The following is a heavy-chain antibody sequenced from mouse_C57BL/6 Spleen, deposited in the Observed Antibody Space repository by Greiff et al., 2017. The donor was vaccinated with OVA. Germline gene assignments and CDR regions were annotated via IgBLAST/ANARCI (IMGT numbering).Heavy chain of an antibody. CDR2: IDPSDSYT. V-gene: IGHV1-69*01. CDR1: GYTFTSYW. CDR3: ARPGRDYAMDY. D-gene: IGHD3-3*01. Sequence: VQLQQPGAELVMPGASVKLSCKASGYTFTSYWMHWVKQRPGQGLEWIGEIDPSDSYTNYNQKFKGKSTLTVDKSSSTAYMQLSSLTSEDSAVYYCARPGRDYAMDYWGQGTSVTVSA. J-gene: IGHJ4*01.